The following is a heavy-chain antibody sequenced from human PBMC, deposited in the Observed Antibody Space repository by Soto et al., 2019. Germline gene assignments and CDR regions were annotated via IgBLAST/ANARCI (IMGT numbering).Heavy chain of an antibody. V-gene: IGHV3-23*01. CDR3: ARDLQSQYYFDY. CDR1: GFTFSTYA. J-gene: IGHJ4*02. Sequence: PGGSLRLSCAASGFTFSTYAMTWVRQAPGKGLEWVSGIGGSGVSTYYADSVKGRFTISRDNSKNTLYLQMNSLRAEDTAVYYCARDLQSQYYFDYWGQGTLVTVSS. CDR2: IGGSGVST. D-gene: IGHD4-4*01.